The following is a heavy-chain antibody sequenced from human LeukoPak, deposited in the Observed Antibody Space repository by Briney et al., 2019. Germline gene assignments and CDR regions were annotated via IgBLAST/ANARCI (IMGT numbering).Heavy chain of an antibody. CDR2: IYHSGST. D-gene: IGHD4-23*01. V-gene: IGHV4-38-2*02. J-gene: IGHJ3*02. CDR1: GYSLSRDYY. Sequence: LETLSLTCTFSGYSLSRDYYWGWIRQPPREGVGWIGSIYHSGSTYYNPSLKSRVTISVDTSKNQFSLKLSSVTAADTAVYYCARAERWNAFDIWGQGTMVTVSS. CDR3: ARAERWNAFDI.